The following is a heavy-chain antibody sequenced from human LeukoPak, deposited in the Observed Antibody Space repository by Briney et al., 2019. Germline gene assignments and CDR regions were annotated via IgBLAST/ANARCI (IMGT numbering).Heavy chain of an antibody. CDR3: ARESPIVGDAFDI. CDR1: GFTFSNYA. D-gene: IGHD3-22*01. Sequence: SGGSLRLSCAASGFTFSNYAMSWVRQAPGKGLEWVSVISGSGGSTYYADSVKGRFTISRDNSKNTLYLQMNSLRAEDTAVYYCARESPIVGDAFDIWGQGTMVTVSS. V-gene: IGHV3-23*01. J-gene: IGHJ3*02. CDR2: ISGSGGST.